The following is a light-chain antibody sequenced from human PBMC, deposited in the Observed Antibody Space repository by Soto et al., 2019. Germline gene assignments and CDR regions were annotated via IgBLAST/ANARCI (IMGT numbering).Light chain of an antibody. V-gene: IGKV3-20*01. CDR1: QSVGRNY. CDR2: GAS. CDR3: QQYASSPLT. Sequence: EIVLTQSPGTLSLSPGERATLSCRASQSVGRNYLAWYQQKPGQAPRLLIHGASSRATGIPDRFSGSGSGPDLILNISRLEPEDFAVYYCQQYASSPLTFGGGTKVEIK. J-gene: IGKJ4*01.